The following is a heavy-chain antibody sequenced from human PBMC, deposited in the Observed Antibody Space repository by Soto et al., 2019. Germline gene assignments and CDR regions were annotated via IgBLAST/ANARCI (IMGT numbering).Heavy chain of an antibody. Sequence: GASVKVSCKASGGTFSSYTISWVRQAPGQGLEWMGRIIPILGIANYAQKFQSRVTITADKSTSTAYMELSSLRSEDTAVYYCARDPDVVVPAATRDAFDIWGQGTMVTVSS. V-gene: IGHV1-69*04. CDR1: GGTFSSYT. CDR3: ARDPDVVVPAATRDAFDI. J-gene: IGHJ3*02. CDR2: IIPILGIA. D-gene: IGHD2-2*01.